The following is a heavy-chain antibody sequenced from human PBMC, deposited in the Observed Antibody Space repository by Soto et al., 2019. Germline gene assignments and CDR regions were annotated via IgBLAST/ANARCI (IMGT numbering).Heavy chain of an antibody. CDR1: GGTFSSYA. CDR2: IIPIFGTA. CDR3: ARRSVAGWAPIDY. J-gene: IGHJ4*02. Sequence: QVQLVQSGAEVKKPGSSVKVSCKASGGTFSSYAISWLRQAPGPGLEWMGGIIPIFGTANYAQKFQGRVTITADKATSKAYMELSSLRSEDTAVYYCARRSVAGWAPIDYWGQGTLVTVSS. V-gene: IGHV1-69*06. D-gene: IGHD6-19*01.